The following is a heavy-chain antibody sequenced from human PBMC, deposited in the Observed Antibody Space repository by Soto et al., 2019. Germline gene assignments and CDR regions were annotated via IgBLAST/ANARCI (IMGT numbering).Heavy chain of an antibody. D-gene: IGHD6-13*01. J-gene: IGHJ4*02. Sequence: QVQLQQWGAGLLKPSETLSLTCAVYGWSFSGYYWSWIRQPPGQGLEWIGEINHRGSTNYNPSLKSRGTKSVDTAKNQVSLKLSDVTAADTAVYYCARVSRIAAARPFDYWGQGTLVTVSS. V-gene: IGHV4-34*01. CDR3: ARVSRIAAARPFDY. CDR1: GWSFSGYY. CDR2: INHRGST.